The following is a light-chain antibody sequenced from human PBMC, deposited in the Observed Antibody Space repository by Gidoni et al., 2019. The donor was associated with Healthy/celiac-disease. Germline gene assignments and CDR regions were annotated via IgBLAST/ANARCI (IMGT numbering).Light chain of an antibody. Sequence: DIVMTQSPLSILVPPGEPASISCRSSQSLLHRTGYNYLEWYLQKPGQSPQLLIYLGSNRAYGVPDRFSGRGSGTDFTLKISIVEAEDVGVYYCMQALQTHPMDTFGQGTKLEIK. J-gene: IGKJ2*01. V-gene: IGKV2-28*01. CDR1: QSLLHRTGYNY. CDR3: MQALQTHPMDT. CDR2: LGS.